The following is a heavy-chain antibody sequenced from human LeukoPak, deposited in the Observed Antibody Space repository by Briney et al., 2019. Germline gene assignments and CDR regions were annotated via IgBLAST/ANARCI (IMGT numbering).Heavy chain of an antibody. CDR3: ARGQVVGATFGMDV. D-gene: IGHD1-26*01. CDR1: GFTFSSYS. Sequence: GGALRLSCAASGFTFSSYSMNWVRQAPAKELEWVPYIRSSSSTMYYADSVKGRFTISRDNAKNSLYLQMNSLRAEDTAVYYCARGQVVGATFGMDVWGKGTTVTVSS. V-gene: IGHV3-48*01. CDR2: IRSSSSTM. J-gene: IGHJ6*04.